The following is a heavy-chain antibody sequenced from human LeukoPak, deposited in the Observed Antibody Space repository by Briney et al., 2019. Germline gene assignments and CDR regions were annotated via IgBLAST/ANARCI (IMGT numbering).Heavy chain of an antibody. D-gene: IGHD3-10*01. V-gene: IGHV4-59*08. CDR1: GGSISSYY. Sequence: SETLSLTCTVSGGSISSYYWNWIRQPPGKRLEWIGNIYYSGSTDYNPALKSRVTISVDTSKNEFSLNLSSVTAEDTAMYYWARGGSNGYYGLFDYWGQGTLVTVSS. CDR2: IYYSGST. J-gene: IGHJ4*02. CDR3: ARGGSNGYYGLFDY.